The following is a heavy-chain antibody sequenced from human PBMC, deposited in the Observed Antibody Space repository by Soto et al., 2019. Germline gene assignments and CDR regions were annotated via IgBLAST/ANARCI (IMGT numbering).Heavy chain of an antibody. V-gene: IGHV1-18*01. J-gene: IGHJ5*02. D-gene: IGHD3-10*01. Sequence: ALVKVYWKGSGYAFSSYGISWVRQANGQGLEWMGWISAYNGNTNYAQKLQGRVTMTTDTSTSTAYMELRSLRSDDTAVYYCARFGSGSYCANWFDPWGQGTLVTVSS. CDR1: GYAFSSYG. CDR2: ISAYNGNT. CDR3: ARFGSGSYCANWFDP.